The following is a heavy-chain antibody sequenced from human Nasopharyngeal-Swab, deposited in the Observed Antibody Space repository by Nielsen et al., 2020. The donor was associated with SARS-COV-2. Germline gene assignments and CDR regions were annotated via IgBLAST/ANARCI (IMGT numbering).Heavy chain of an antibody. CDR3: AKNHDSSGSYFDY. CDR2: IGGSGGTT. Sequence: GESLNISCAASGFTFSRYAMNWVRQAPGKGLEWVSVIGGSGGTTSYAESVTGRFTISSDNSKNTVDLQMDSLRAEDTAVYYCAKNHDSSGSYFDYWCQGTLVTVSS. D-gene: IGHD3-22*01. V-gene: IGHV3-23*01. CDR1: GFTFSRYA. J-gene: IGHJ4*02.